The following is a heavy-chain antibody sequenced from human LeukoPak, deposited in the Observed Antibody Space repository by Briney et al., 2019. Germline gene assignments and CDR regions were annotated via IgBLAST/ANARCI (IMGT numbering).Heavy chain of an antibody. D-gene: IGHD3-10*01. Sequence: PSETLSLTCTVSGGSISSSSYYWGWIRQPPGKGLEWIGSIYYSGSTYYNPSLKSRVTISVDTSKNQFSLKLSSVTAADTAVYYCARRARYYGSGSYYHYYFDYWGQGTLVTVSS. CDR2: IYYSGST. CDR3: ARRARYYGSGSYYHYYFDY. CDR1: GGSISSSSYY. V-gene: IGHV4-39*07. J-gene: IGHJ4*02.